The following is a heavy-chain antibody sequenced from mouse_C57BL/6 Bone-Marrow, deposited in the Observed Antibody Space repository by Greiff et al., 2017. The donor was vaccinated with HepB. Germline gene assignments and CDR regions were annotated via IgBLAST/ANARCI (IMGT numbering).Heavy chain of an antibody. CDR3: ASPIVTTSYYYAMDY. D-gene: IGHD2-5*01. V-gene: IGHV5-12*01. CDR1: GFTFSDYY. CDR2: ISNGGGST. Sequence: EVNVVESGGGLVQPGGSLKLSCAASGFTFSDYYMYWVRQTPEKRLEWVAYISNGGGSTYYPDTVKGRFTISRDNAKNTLYLQMSRLKSEDTAMYYCASPIVTTSYYYAMDYWGQGTSVTVSS. J-gene: IGHJ4*01.